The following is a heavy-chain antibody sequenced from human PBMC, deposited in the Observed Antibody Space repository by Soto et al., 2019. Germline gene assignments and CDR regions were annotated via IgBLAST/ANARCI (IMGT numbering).Heavy chain of an antibody. J-gene: IGHJ6*02. D-gene: IGHD1-7*01. CDR2: ISSSSSYT. Sequence: QVQLVESGGGLVKPGGSLRLSCAASGFTFSDYYMSWIRQAPGKGLEWVSYISSSSSYTNYADSVKGRFTISRDNAKNSLYLQMNSLRAEDTAVYYCARVPVTGTSYGMDVWGQGTTVTVSS. V-gene: IGHV3-11*06. CDR3: ARVPVTGTSYGMDV. CDR1: GFTFSDYY.